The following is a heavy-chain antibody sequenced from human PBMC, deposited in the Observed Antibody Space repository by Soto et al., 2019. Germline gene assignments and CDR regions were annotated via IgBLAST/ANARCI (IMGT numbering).Heavy chain of an antibody. J-gene: IGHJ6*02. CDR3: TTGLTVGATKFYYYGMDV. CDR2: IKSKTDGGTT. D-gene: IGHD1-26*01. Sequence: PGGSLRLSCAASGFTFSNAWMSWVRQAPGKGLEWVGRIKSKTDGGTTDYAAPVKGRFTISRDDSKNTLYLQMNSLKTEDTAVYYCTTGLTVGATKFYYYGMDVWGQGTTVTVSS. V-gene: IGHV3-15*01. CDR1: GFTFSNAW.